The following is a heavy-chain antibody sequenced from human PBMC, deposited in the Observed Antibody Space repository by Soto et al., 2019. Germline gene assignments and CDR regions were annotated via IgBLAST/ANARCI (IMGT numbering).Heavy chain of an antibody. Sequence: QVQLVQSGAEVKKPGASVKVSCKASGYTFTSYGISWVRQAPGQGLEWLGWISAYNGNTNYAQKLQGRVTMTTDTSTSTAYMELRSLRSDDTAVYYCARGDLGYCSGGSCYTPFDLWGRGTLVTVSS. V-gene: IGHV1-18*01. J-gene: IGHJ2*01. CDR1: GYTFTSYG. D-gene: IGHD2-15*01. CDR2: ISAYNGNT. CDR3: ARGDLGYCSGGSCYTPFDL.